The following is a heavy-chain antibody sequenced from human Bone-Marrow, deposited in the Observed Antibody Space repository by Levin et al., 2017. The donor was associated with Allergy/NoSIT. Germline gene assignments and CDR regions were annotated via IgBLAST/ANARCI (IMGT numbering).Heavy chain of an antibody. V-gene: IGHV4-39*01. D-gene: IGHD3-10*01. CDR1: GGSISSSIYY. CDR2: VYYSGTT. Sequence: PSETLSLTCTLFGGSISSSIYYWGWIRQPPEKGLEWIGSVYYSGTTYYNASLKSRLTMSVDPSRNQLSLKLSSVTAADTAVYYCAGDRGDSGSHSIYGAFDMWGQGTPVIVSS. J-gene: IGHJ3*02. CDR3: AGDRGDSGSHSIYGAFDM.